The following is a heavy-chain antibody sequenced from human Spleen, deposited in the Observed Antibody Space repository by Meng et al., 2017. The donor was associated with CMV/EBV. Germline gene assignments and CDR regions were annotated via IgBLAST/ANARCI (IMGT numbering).Heavy chain of an antibody. J-gene: IGHJ4*02. CDR2: ISTYNGNT. Sequence: ASVKVSCKASGYSFTSYGISWVRQAPGQGLEWMGWISTYNGNTNYAQRLQGRVTMTTDTSTSTAYMELSSLRSEDTAVYYCASRNCSGGSCYFDYWGQGTLVTVSS. CDR1: GYSFTSYG. D-gene: IGHD2-15*01. CDR3: ASRNCSGGSCYFDY. V-gene: IGHV1-18*01.